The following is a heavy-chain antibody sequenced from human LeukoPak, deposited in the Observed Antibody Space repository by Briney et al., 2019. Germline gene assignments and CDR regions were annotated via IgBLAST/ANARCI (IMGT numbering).Heavy chain of an antibody. V-gene: IGHV4-39*02. CDR2: IYYSGST. J-gene: IGHJ5*02. Sequence: SETLSLTCTVSGGSISSSSYYWGWIRQPPGKGLEWIGSIYYSGSTYYNPSLKSRVTISVDTSKNQFSLKLNSVTAADTAVYYCAREIGPRQLHLWGSAFDPWGQGTLVTVSS. CDR3: AREIGPRQLHLWGSAFDP. CDR1: GGSISSSSYY. D-gene: IGHD5-18*01.